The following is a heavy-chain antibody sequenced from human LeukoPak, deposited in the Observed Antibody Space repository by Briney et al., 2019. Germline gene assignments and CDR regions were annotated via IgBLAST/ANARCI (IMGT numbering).Heavy chain of an antibody. J-gene: IGHJ4*02. Sequence: GGSLRRSCAASGFVFSSYGIHWVRHAPGKGLEWVSFIRFDGTTQYYADSVKGRFTIARDNSKFTVHLLMTSLRPEDAPVYYCEKEPSFDISGFFNWGKGTLVTVS. CDR1: GFVFSSYG. CDR2: IRFDGTTQ. D-gene: IGHD3-22*01. CDR3: EKEPSFDISGFFN. V-gene: IGHV3-30*02.